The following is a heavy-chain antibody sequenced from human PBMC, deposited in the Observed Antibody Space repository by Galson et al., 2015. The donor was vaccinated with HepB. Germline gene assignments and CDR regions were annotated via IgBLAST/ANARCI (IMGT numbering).Heavy chain of an antibody. CDR2: IDPSDSYT. J-gene: IGHJ2*01. CDR3: ARGGIIGGATTSYWYFDL. Sequence: QSGAEVKKPGESLRISCKGSGYSFTSYWISWVRQMPGKGLEWMGRIDPSDSYTNYSPSFQGHVTISADKSISTAYLQWSSLKASDTAMYYCARGGIIGGATTSYWYFDLWGRGTLVTVSS. D-gene: IGHD1-26*01. CDR1: GYSFTSYW. V-gene: IGHV5-10-1*01.